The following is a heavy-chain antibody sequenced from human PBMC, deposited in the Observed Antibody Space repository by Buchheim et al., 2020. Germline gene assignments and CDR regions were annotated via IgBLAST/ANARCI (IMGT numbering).Heavy chain of an antibody. CDR1: GGSVSSGSYY. CDR3: ARAHDYGDYDYYYYYGMDV. D-gene: IGHD4-17*01. J-gene: IGHJ6*02. Sequence: QVQLQESGPGLVKPSETLSLTCTVSGGSVSSGSYYWSWIRQPPGKGLEWIGYIYYSGSTNYNPSLKSRVTISVDTSKNQFSLKLSSVTAADTAVYYCARAHDYGDYDYYYYYGMDVWGQGTT. CDR2: IYYSGST. V-gene: IGHV4-61*01.